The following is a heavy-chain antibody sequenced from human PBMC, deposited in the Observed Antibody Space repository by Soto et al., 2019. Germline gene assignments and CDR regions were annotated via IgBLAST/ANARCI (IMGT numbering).Heavy chain of an antibody. CDR2: IYPADSDA. J-gene: IGHJ4*02. Sequence: EYLTVSCMADGYRFTRHWIGWVRQVPWRGLEWVAVIYPADSDARYSPSFRGRGTISVDISINTVYLQWRSLKASDTAIYFCARQDIVTAPLRGVYFDSLGKG. CDR3: ARQDIVTAPLRGVYFDS. D-gene: IGHD2-15*01. V-gene: IGHV5-51*01. CDR1: GYRFTRHW.